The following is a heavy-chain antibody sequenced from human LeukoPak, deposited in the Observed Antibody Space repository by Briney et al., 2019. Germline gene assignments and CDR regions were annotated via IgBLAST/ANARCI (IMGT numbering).Heavy chain of an antibody. CDR3: ARDPPTTYYDILTGYSPVPDWFDP. V-gene: IGHV1-69*01. D-gene: IGHD3-9*01. CDR1: GGTFSSYA. J-gene: IGHJ5*02. Sequence: VKVSCKASGGTFSSYAISWVRQAPGQGLEWMGGIIPIFGTANYAQKFQGRVTITAEESTSTAYMEMSSLRSEDTAVYYCARDPPTTYYDILTGYSPVPDWFDPWGQGTLVTVSS. CDR2: IIPIFGTA.